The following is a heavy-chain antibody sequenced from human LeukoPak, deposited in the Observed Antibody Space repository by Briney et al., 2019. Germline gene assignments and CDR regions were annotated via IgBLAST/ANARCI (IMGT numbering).Heavy chain of an antibody. CDR1: GFSFSTYT. Sequence: TGGSLRLSCAGSGFSFSTYTMNWVRQAPGKGLEWVSYISSSSSTIYYADSVKGRFTISRDNAKNSLYLQMNSLRAEDTAVYYCARGGWNDGFDYWGQGTLVTVSS. D-gene: IGHD1-1*01. V-gene: IGHV3-48*01. CDR3: ARGGWNDGFDY. J-gene: IGHJ4*02. CDR2: ISSSSSTI.